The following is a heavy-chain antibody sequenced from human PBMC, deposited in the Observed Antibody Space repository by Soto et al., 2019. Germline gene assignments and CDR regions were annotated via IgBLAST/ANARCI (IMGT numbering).Heavy chain of an antibody. Sequence: QVQLVQSGAEVKKPGSSVKVSCKTSGGTFSSYSVSWVRQAPGQGLEWMGGIIPIFGIPTYAQKFQVRVTISADESTSTASMELSGLSSEDTAIYYCTRGHGFNGASFDYWGQGTLVTVSS. J-gene: IGHJ4*02. CDR3: TRGHGFNGASFDY. V-gene: IGHV1-69*01. CDR2: IIPIFGIP. D-gene: IGHD2-8*01. CDR1: GGTFSSYS.